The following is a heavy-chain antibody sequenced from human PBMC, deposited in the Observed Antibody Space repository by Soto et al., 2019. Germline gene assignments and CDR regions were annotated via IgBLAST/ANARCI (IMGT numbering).Heavy chain of an antibody. D-gene: IGHD1-7*01. Sequence: GGSLRLSCAASGFTFSNAWMSWVRQAPGKGLEWVGRIKSKTDGGTTDYAAPVKGRFTISRDDSKNTLYLQMNSLKTEGTAVYYCTTGEAAAGTILGYYYYYGMDVWGQGTTVTVSS. CDR2: IKSKTDGGTT. V-gene: IGHV3-15*01. CDR1: GFTFSNAW. CDR3: TTGEAAAGTILGYYYYYGMDV. J-gene: IGHJ6*02.